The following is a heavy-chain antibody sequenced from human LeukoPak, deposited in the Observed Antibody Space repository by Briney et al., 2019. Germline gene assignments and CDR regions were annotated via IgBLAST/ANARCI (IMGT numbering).Heavy chain of an antibody. CDR2: INTNTGNP. CDR3: ARVRIVRVENWFDP. Sequence: ASVKVSCKAPGYTFTSYAMNWVRQAPGQGLEWMGWINTNTGNPTYAQGFTGRFVFSLDTSVSTAYLQISSLKAEDTAVYYCARVRIVRVENWFDPWGQGTLVTVSS. J-gene: IGHJ5*02. D-gene: IGHD1-26*01. CDR1: GYTFTSYA. V-gene: IGHV7-4-1*02.